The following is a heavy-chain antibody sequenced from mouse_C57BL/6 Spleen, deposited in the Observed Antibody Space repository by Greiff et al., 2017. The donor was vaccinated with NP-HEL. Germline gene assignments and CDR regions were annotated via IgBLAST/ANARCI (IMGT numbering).Heavy chain of an antibody. CDR2: INSDGGST. D-gene: IGHD1-1*01. CDR1: EYEFPSHD. CDR3: ARRPNYYGSSFWYFDV. J-gene: IGHJ1*03. Sequence: EVHLVESGGGLVQPGESLKLSCESNEYEFPSHDMSWVRKTPEKRLELVAAINSDGGSTYYPDTMERRFIISRDNTKKTLYLQMSSLRSEDTALYYCARRPNYYGSSFWYFDVWGTGTTVTVSS. V-gene: IGHV5-2*01.